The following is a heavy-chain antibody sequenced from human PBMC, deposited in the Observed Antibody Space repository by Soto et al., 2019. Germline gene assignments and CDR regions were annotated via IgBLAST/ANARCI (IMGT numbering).Heavy chain of an antibody. V-gene: IGHV4-4*07. D-gene: IGHD1-7*01. CDR2: ITVNGIT. CDR3: ARESGENWTYEAH. CDR1: GAYVSDFS. Sequence: QVQQLESGPGLVKPWDTLSLTCTVSGAYVSDFSWSWIRQPAGKGLEWIGRITVNGITQYTPSFTSRVTMSMDTSRNQFSLNLPSATAADTALYYCARESGENWTYEAHWGQGTLVTVSS. J-gene: IGHJ1*01.